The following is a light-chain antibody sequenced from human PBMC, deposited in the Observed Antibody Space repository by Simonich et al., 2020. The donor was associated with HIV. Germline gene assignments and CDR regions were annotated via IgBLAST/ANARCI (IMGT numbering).Light chain of an antibody. V-gene: IGLV2-14*01. CDR1: RSDVGGYNS. CDR3: SSYTSSSTLV. CDR2: DVS. Sequence: QSALTPPASVSGSPGQSIPISCTGTRSDVGGYNSVSWYQQHPGKAPKLMFYDVSKRPSGVYNRFSGSKSGNPASLTISGLQAEDEADYYCSSYTSSSTLVFGGGTKLTVL. J-gene: IGLJ3*02.